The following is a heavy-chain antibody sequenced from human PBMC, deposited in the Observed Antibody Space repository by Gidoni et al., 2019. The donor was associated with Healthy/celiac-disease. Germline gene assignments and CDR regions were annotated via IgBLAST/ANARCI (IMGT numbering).Heavy chain of an antibody. Sequence: QVQLVESGGGVVQPGRSLRLSCAASGFTFSSYGMHWVRQAPGKGLEWVAVISYDGSNKYYADSVKGRFTISRDNSKNTLYLQMNSLRAEDTAVYYCAKAPRGIVLMVYLGYDAFDIWGQGTMVTVSS. CDR1: GFTFSSYG. V-gene: IGHV3-30*18. CDR3: AKAPRGIVLMVYLGYDAFDI. CDR2: ISYDGSNK. J-gene: IGHJ3*02. D-gene: IGHD2-8*01.